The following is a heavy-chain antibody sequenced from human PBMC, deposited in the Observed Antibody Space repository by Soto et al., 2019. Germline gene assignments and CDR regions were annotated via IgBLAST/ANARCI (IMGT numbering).Heavy chain of an antibody. CDR3: ARDGYGDYGYYYYGMDV. Sequence: GGSLRLSCAASGFTFSSYAMHWVRQAPGKGLEWVAVISYDGSNKYYADSVKGRFTISRDNSKNTLYLQMNSLRAEDTAVYYCARDGYGDYGYYYYGMDVWGQGTTVTVSS. J-gene: IGHJ6*02. CDR2: ISYDGSNK. CDR1: GFTFSSYA. D-gene: IGHD4-17*01. V-gene: IGHV3-30-3*01.